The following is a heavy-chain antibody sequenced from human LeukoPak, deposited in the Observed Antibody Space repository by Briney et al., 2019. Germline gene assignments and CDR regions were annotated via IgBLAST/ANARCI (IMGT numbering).Heavy chain of an antibody. D-gene: IGHD6-13*01. V-gene: IGHV3-23*01. CDR2: ISGSGDST. CDR3: AKVRKSIWYLEFDY. CDR1: GFTFSNYT. Sequence: GGSLRLSCAASGFTFSNYTMSWVRQAPGKGLEWVSVISGSGDSTYYADSVKGRFTISRDNSKNTLFLQMNSLRAEDTAVYYCAKVRKSIWYLEFDYWGQGTLVTVSS. J-gene: IGHJ4*02.